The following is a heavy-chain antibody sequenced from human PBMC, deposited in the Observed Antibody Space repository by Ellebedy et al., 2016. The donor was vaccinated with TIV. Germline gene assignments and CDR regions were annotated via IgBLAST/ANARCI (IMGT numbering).Heavy chain of an antibody. Sequence: PGGSLRLSCAASGLSFGSYAMSWVRQAPGEGLEWVSAISASGDRTYYADSVKGRFTISRDNSENTVFLQVNSLRADDTAVYYCAKRGYCIYSSCYWYFDLWGRGTLVTVSS. CDR1: GLSFGSYA. D-gene: IGHD2-15*01. V-gene: IGHV3-23*01. CDR3: AKRGYCIYSSCYWYFDL. CDR2: ISASGDRT. J-gene: IGHJ2*01.